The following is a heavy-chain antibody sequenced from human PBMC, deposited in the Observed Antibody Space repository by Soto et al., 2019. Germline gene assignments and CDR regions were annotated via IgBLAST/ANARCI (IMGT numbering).Heavy chain of an antibody. CDR3: ANGRSPPLEYLPAGRFDP. CDR2: ISSDGSYI. D-gene: IGHD3-3*01. V-gene: IGHV3-21*04. Sequence: EVLLVESGGGLVKPGGSLTLSCAASGFTFSRYSLAWLRQAPGKGPEWVSSISSDGSYIYYADSVKGRFTISRDNAKNSLYLQMNSLRAGDTAVYYCANGRSPPLEYLPAGRFDPWGQGTLVTVSS. J-gene: IGHJ5*02. CDR1: GFTFSRYS.